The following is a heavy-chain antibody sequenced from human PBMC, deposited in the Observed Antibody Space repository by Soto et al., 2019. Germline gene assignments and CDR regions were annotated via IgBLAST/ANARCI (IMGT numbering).Heavy chain of an antibody. J-gene: IGHJ4*02. D-gene: IGHD2-8*02. V-gene: IGHV4-34*01. CDR2: INHSGST. Sequence: QVQLQQWGAGLLKPSETLSLTCAVYGGSFSGYYWTWIRQPPGTGLEWIGEINHSGSTNYNPSLTXGVTIAVDTSKNQFSLKLTSVTAADTAVYYCARDKITGLCDYWGQGTLVTVSS. CDR3: ARDKITGLCDY. CDR1: GGSFSGYY.